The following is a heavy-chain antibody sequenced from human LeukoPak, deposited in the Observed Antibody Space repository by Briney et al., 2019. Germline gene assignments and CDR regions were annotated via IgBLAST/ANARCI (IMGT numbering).Heavy chain of an antibody. D-gene: IGHD5-18*01. J-gene: IGHJ4*02. Sequence: GGSLRLSCAASGFTFSNYAIHWVRQAPGKGLEWVAVISYDGSNKYYADSLQGRFTISRDNSKNTVYVQMNSLREEDTAVYYCARVGRGYSFKIYYFDYWGQGTLVTVSS. CDR3: ARVGRGYSFKIYYFDY. CDR2: ISYDGSNK. V-gene: IGHV3-30*04. CDR1: GFTFSNYA.